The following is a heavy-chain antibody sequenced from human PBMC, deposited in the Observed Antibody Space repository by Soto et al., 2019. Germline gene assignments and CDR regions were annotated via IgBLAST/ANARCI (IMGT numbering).Heavy chain of an antibody. Sequence: QVQLVQSGAEVKKPGASVKVSCKASGGTFSSYAISWVRQAPGQGLEWVGGIIPIFGTANYAQKFQGRVTITADESTSTACMELSSVRSVDTAVYYCAREGGGLGYLFAFDVWGRGTMVTVSS. CDR1: GGTFSSYA. CDR2: IIPIFGTA. CDR3: AREGGGLGYLFAFDV. D-gene: IGHD3-16*01. V-gene: IGHV1-69*01. J-gene: IGHJ3*01.